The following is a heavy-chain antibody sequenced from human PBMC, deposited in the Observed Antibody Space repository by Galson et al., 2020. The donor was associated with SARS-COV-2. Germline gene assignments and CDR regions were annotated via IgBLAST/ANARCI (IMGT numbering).Heavy chain of an antibody. V-gene: IGHV1-2*02. J-gene: IGHJ4*02. CDR1: GYPFIDYY. CDR2: INPKSGGT. Sequence: ASVKVSCKPSGYPFIDYYIHWVRQAPGQGFEWMGWINPKSGGTFYAQKFQARVTMTRDTSSSTVYMDLTRLTSDDTAVYYCARRSATLFLVGMDYWGQGTLLTVAS. CDR3: ARRSATLFLVGMDY. D-gene: IGHD1-26*01.